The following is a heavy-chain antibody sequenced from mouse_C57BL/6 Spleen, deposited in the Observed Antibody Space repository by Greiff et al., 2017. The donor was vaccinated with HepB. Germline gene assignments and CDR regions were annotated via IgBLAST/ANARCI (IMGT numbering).Heavy chain of an antibody. CDR2: INYDGSST. V-gene: IGHV5-16*01. Sequence: EVKLVESEGGLVQPGSSMKLSCTASGFTFSDYYMAWVRQVPEKGLEWVANINYDGSSTYYLDSLKSRFIISRDNAKNILYLQMSSLKSEDTATYYCARDRYYGSSLYFDYWGQGTTLTVSS. D-gene: IGHD1-1*01. J-gene: IGHJ2*01. CDR3: ARDRYYGSSLYFDY. CDR1: GFTFSDYY.